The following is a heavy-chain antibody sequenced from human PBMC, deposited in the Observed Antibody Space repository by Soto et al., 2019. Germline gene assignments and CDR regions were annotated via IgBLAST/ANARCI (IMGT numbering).Heavy chain of an antibody. CDR2: IYPGDSDT. CDR1: GYSFTYYW. D-gene: IGHD3-22*01. V-gene: IGHV5-51*01. CDR3: ARHDGRYYYDTSGYIDY. Sequence: EVQLVQSGAEVKKPGESLKISCQGSGYSFTYYWIGWVRQMPGKGLEWMGIIYPGDSDTRYSPSFQGQVTISADKSISTAYLQWSSLKASDTAMYYCARHDGRYYYDTSGYIDYWGQGTLVTVSS. J-gene: IGHJ4*02.